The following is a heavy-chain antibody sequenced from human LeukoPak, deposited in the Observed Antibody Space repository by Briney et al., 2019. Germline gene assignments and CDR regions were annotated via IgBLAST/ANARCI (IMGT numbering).Heavy chain of an antibody. CDR2: MNPNSGNT. V-gene: IGHV1-8*01. CDR1: GYTFTSYD. D-gene: IGHD3-10*01. CDR3: ARVKSMVRGVTPYYYYMDV. J-gene: IGHJ6*03. Sequence: GASVKVSCKASGYTFTSYDINWVRQATGQGLEWMGWMNPNSGNTGYAQKFQGRVTMTRNTSISTAYMELSSLRSEDTAVYYCARVKSMVRGVTPYYYYMDVWGKGTTVTISS.